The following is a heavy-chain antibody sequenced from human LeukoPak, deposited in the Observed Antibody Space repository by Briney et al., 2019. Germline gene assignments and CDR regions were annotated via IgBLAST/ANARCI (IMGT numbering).Heavy chain of an antibody. CDR3: ARGGYSFDY. V-gene: IGHV3-7*01. CDR1: GFTFRNYW. J-gene: IGHJ4*02. CDR2: TKPDGSAE. Sequence: GGSLRLSCAASGFTFRNYWMGWVRQAPGKGLEWVANTKPDGSAEYYADSVRGRFTTSRDNANNLLYLQMNSLRVEDTAVYYCARGGYSFDYLGQGTLVAVSS. D-gene: IGHD5-18*01.